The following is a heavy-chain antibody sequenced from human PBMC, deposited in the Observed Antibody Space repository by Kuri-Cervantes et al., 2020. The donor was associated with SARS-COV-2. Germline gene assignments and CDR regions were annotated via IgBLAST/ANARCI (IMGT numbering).Heavy chain of an antibody. CDR1: GFTFSSYG. Sequence: GGSLRLSCAASGFTFSSYGMHWVRQAPGKGLEWVAVISYDGNNKYYADSVKGRFTISRDNSKNTLYLQMNSLRAEGTAVYYCAKAPLLASSGSYCDYWGQGTLVTVSS. CDR3: AKAPLLASSGSYCDY. D-gene: IGHD1-26*01. CDR2: ISYDGNNK. J-gene: IGHJ4*02. V-gene: IGHV3-30*18.